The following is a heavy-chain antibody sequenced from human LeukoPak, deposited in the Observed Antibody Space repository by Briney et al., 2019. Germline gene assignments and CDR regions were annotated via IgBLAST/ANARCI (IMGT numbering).Heavy chain of an antibody. CDR2: IYNSAST. CDR3: ARNSSYSGSFTPRAGFDY. V-gene: IGHV4-39*01. CDR1: GGSFSSRTYY. D-gene: IGHD1-26*01. Sequence: SETLSLTCTVSGGSFSSRTYYWAWIRQSPGKGLDWIASIYNSASTSYNPSLKSRVTISVDTSKNQFSLKLSSVTAADTAVYYCARNSSYSGSFTPRAGFDYWGQGTLVTVSS. J-gene: IGHJ4*02.